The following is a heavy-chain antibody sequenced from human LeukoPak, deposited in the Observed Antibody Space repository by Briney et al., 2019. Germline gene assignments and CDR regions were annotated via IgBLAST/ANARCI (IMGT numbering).Heavy chain of an antibody. Sequence: SETLSLTCAVSGGSISSGGYSWSWIRQPPGKGLEWIGYIYHSGSTYYNPSLKSRVTISVDRSKNQFSLKLSSVTAADTAVYYCAREIGGMDVWGQGTTVTVSS. CDR2: IYHSGST. J-gene: IGHJ6*02. V-gene: IGHV4-30-2*01. D-gene: IGHD3-3*01. CDR1: GGSISSGGYS. CDR3: AREIGGMDV.